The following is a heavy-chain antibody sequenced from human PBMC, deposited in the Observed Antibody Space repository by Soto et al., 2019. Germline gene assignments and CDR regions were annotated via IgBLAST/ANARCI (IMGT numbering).Heavy chain of an antibody. D-gene: IGHD3-3*01. CDR1: GYTLTELS. CDR3: ATPSSGASLRFLRTYYYYYMDV. Sequence: ASVKVSCKVSGYTLTELSMHWVRQAPGKGLEWMGGFDPEDGETIYAQKFQGRVTMTEDTSTGTAYMELSSLRSEDTAGYYCATPSSGASLRFLRTYYYYYMDVWGKGTTVTVS. J-gene: IGHJ6*03. V-gene: IGHV1-24*01. CDR2: FDPEDGET.